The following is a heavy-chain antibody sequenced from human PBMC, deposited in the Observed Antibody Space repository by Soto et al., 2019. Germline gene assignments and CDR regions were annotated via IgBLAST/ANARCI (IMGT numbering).Heavy chain of an antibody. D-gene: IGHD2-21*01. Sequence: EVQLVESGGGLVQPGGSLRLSCAVSGFTFRSYSMHWVRQSPGKGLEWISYISSGGDTKYYADSVTGRFTISRDNAKNSLFLQMSRLSADDTAVYYCAGVFMWIDYWGQGTLVTVAS. J-gene: IGHJ4*02. V-gene: IGHV3-48*01. CDR1: GFTFRSYS. CDR3: AGVFMWIDY. CDR2: ISSGGDTK.